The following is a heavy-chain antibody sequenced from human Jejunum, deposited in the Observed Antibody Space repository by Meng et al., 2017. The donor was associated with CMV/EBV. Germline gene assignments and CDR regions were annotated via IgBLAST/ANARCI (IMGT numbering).Heavy chain of an antibody. V-gene: IGHV3-30-3*01. Sequence: QGHRWGSGGGVVQPGRSLALSCTASGFTFSAHAMHWVRQAPGKGLEWVAVISDDGSNEYYADSVKGRFTISRDNSKNTLYLQMNSLRAADTAVYYCARQPGSLAYWGQGTLVTVSS. CDR1: GFTFSAHA. CDR3: ARQPGSLAY. J-gene: IGHJ4*02. CDR2: ISDDGSNE.